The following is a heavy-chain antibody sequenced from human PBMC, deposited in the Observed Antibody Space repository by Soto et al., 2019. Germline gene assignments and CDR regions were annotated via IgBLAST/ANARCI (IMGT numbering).Heavy chain of an antibody. V-gene: IGHV3-30*18. CDR3: AKEDVWFAKDY. CDR2: ISHDGSDK. D-gene: IGHD3-10*01. CDR1: GFTFSGYG. Sequence: GGSLRLSCVASGFTFSGYGMHWVRQAPGKGLEWLAVISHDGSDKYYADSVRGRFTISRDNSENTLYLQMNSLRPEDTAVYYCAKEDVWFAKDYWGQGTLVTVSS. J-gene: IGHJ4*02.